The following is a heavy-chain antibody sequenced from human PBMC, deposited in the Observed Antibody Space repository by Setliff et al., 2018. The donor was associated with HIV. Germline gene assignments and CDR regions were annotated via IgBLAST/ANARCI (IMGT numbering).Heavy chain of an antibody. D-gene: IGHD6-6*01. J-gene: IGHJ4*02. CDR3: ARRLAARRGFIDY. CDR1: GGSLSGYY. CDR2: INHSGST. V-gene: IGHV4-34*01. Sequence: SETLSLTCAVYGGSLSGYYWSWIRQPPGKGLEWFGEINHSGSTYYNPSLKSRVTISVDTSKNQFSLKLSSVTAADTAVYYCARRLAARRGFIDYWGQGTLVTVSS.